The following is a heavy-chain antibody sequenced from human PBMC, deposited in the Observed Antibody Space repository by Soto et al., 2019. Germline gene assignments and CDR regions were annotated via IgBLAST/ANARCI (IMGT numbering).Heavy chain of an antibody. J-gene: IGHJ5*02. CDR3: ASDMSTT. CDR1: GYTFTSHD. Sequence: QVQLVQSGAEVKKPGASVKVSCKASGYTFTSHDINWMRQTTGQGLEWMGWMNTNSGHTNSAQKFQGRVTMTRDTSINTANMELTNLRPEDTAIYYCASDMSTTWGQGTLVTVSS. CDR2: MNTNSGHT. V-gene: IGHV1-8*01. D-gene: IGHD2-2*01.